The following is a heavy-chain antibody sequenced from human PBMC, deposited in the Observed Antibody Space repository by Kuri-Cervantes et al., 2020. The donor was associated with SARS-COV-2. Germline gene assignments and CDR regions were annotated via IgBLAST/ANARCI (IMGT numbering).Heavy chain of an antibody. D-gene: IGHD2-2*01. J-gene: IGHJ6*02. CDR3: ARVQGAAALTYYYYYGMDV. V-gene: IGHV4-59*01. CDR2: IYYSGST. Sequence: SETLSLTCAVYGGSFSGYYWSWIRQPPGKGLEWIGYIYYSGSTNCNPSLKSRVTISVDTSKNQFSLKLSSVTAADTAVYYCARVQGAAALTYYYYYGMDVWGQGTTVTVSS. CDR1: GGSFSGYY.